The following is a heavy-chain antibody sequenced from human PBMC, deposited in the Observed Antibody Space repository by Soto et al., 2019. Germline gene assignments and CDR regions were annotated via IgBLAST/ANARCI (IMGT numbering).Heavy chain of an antibody. CDR3: AREGYSSSSLLGIPAATQYYFDY. CDR1: GFTFSSYG. D-gene: IGHD6-6*01. J-gene: IGHJ4*02. Sequence: GGSLRLSCAASGFTFSSYGMHWVRQAPGKGLEWVAVIWYDGSNKYYADSVKGRFTISRDNSKNTLYLQMNSLRAEDTAVYYCAREGYSSSSLLGIPAATQYYFDYWGQGPLVTVS. V-gene: IGHV3-33*01. CDR2: IWYDGSNK.